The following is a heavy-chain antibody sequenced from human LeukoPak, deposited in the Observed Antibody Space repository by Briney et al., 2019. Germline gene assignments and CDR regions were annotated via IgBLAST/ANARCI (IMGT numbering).Heavy chain of an antibody. CDR3: ARRHGGYVDY. J-gene: IGHJ4*02. D-gene: IGHD2-15*01. CDR2: IYPDDSDA. V-gene: IGHV5-51*01. Sequence: GESLQISCKGSGCIFTSYWIGWVRPLPGRGLEWMGIIYPDDSDARYSPSFQGQVTFSADKSISTAYLQWSSLKASDTAMYYCARRHGGYVDYWGQGTLVTVSS. CDR1: GCIFTSYW.